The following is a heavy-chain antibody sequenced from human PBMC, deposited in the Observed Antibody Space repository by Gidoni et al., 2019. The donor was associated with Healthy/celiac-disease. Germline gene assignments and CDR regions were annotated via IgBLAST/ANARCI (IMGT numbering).Heavy chain of an antibody. V-gene: IGHV1-3*01. CDR2: INAGNGNT. J-gene: IGHJ6*02. D-gene: IGHD2-2*01. CDR3: ARDPPYCSSTSCHFYGMDV. CDR1: GYTFTSYA. Sequence: QVQLVQSGAEVKKPGASVKVSCKASGYTFTSYAMHWVRQAPGQRLEWMGWINAGNGNTKYSQKFQGRVTITRDTSASTAYMELSSLRSEDTAVYYCARDPPYCSSTSCHFYGMDVWGQGTTVTVSS.